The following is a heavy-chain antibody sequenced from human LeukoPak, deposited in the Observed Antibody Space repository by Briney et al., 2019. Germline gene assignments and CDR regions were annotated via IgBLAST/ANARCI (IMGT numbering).Heavy chain of an antibody. V-gene: IGHV3-30*02. CDR3: AKDWERTDIVVVPAAEGAFDI. CDR2: IRYDGSNK. Sequence: GGSLRLSCAASGFTFSSYGMHWVRQAPGKGLEWVAFIRYDGSNKYYADSVKGRFTISRDNSKNTLYLQMNSLRAEDTAVYYCAKDWERTDIVVVPAAEGAFDIWGQGTMVTVSS. D-gene: IGHD2-2*01. CDR1: GFTFSSYG. J-gene: IGHJ3*02.